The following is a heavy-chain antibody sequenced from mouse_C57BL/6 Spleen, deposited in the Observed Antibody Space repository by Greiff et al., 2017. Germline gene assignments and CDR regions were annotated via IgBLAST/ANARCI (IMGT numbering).Heavy chain of an antibody. Sequence: EVQVVESEGGLVQPGSSMKLSCTASGFTFSDYYMAWVRQVPEKGLEWVANFNYDGSSTYYLDSLKSRFIISRDNAKNILYLQMSSLKSEDTATYYCARDEGLRRGFDYWGQGTTLTVSS. CDR3: ARDEGLRRGFDY. V-gene: IGHV5-16*01. CDR1: GFTFSDYY. D-gene: IGHD2-4*01. J-gene: IGHJ2*01. CDR2: FNYDGSST.